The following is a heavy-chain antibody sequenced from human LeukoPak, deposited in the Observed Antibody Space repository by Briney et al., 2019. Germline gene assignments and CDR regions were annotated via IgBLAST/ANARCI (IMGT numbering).Heavy chain of an antibody. Sequence: GGSLRLSCAASGFTFSSYTMNWVRQAPGKGLEWVSSISSSSAYIYYADSLKGRFTISRDNAKNSLYLQMNSLRAEDTAVYYCARDSYGSGRAFDIWAQGTMVTVSS. J-gene: IGHJ3*02. CDR1: GFTFSSYT. CDR2: ISSSSAYI. D-gene: IGHD3-10*01. CDR3: ARDSYGSGRAFDI. V-gene: IGHV3-21*01.